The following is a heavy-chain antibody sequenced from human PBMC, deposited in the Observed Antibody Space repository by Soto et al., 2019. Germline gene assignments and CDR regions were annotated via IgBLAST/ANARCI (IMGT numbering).Heavy chain of an antibody. V-gene: IGHV4-39*01. CDR1: GGSISSSSYY. CDR3: ARRHSSSWPFDY. CDR2: IYYSGST. J-gene: IGHJ4*02. Sequence: KASETLSLTCTVSGGSISSSSYYWGWIRQPPGKGLEWIGSIYYSGSTYYNPSLKSRVTISVDTSKNQFSLKLSSVTAADTAVYYCARRHSSSWPFDYWGQGTLVTVSS. D-gene: IGHD6-13*01.